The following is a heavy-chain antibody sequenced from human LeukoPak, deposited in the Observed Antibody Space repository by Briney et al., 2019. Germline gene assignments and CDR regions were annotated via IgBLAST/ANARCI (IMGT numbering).Heavy chain of an antibody. CDR2: IKNDGSVK. CDR1: GFSFDNYW. CDR3: TRARDAD. V-gene: IGHV3-7*05. D-gene: IGHD5-24*01. Sequence: PGGSLRLSCEASGFSFDNYWMSWVRQAPGKALEWVANIKNDGSVKSYVDSVKGRFTISRDNAKNSVFLQMNSLRVDDTAVYYCTRARDADWGQGTLVTVSP. J-gene: IGHJ4*02.